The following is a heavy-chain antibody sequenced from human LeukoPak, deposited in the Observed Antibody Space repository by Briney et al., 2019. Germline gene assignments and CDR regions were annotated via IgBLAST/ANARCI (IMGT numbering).Heavy chain of an antibody. J-gene: IGHJ4*02. CDR1: GFTFSSYA. CDR2: ISGSGGST. V-gene: IGHV3-23*01. Sequence: PGRSLRLSCAASGFTFSSYAMSWVRQAPGKGLEWVSAISGSGGSTYYADSVKGRFTISRDNSKNTLYLQMNSLRAEDTAVYYCAKDLSPYNWNEIGEYWGRGTLVTVSS. D-gene: IGHD1-1*01. CDR3: AKDLSPYNWNEIGEY.